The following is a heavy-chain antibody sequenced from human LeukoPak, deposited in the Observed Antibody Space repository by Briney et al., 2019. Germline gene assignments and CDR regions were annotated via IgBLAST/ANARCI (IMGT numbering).Heavy chain of an antibody. Sequence: ASVKVSCKASGYTFTSYGISWVRQAPGQGLEWMGWISAYNGNTNYAQKLQGRVTMTTDTSTSTAYMELRSLRSDDTAVYYCARDNPLLMEGSGYYQFDYWGQGTLVTVSS. CDR3: ARDNPLLMEGSGYYQFDY. CDR1: GYTFTSYG. CDR2: ISAYNGNT. D-gene: IGHD3-22*01. J-gene: IGHJ4*02. V-gene: IGHV1-18*01.